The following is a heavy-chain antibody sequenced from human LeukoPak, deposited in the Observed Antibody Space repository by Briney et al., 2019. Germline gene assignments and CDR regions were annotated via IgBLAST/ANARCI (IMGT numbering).Heavy chain of an antibody. CDR3: ARSHPGYSSGWYGTYFDY. V-gene: IGHV4-39*07. CDR2: IYNSEST. D-gene: IGHD6-19*01. J-gene: IGHJ4*02. Sequence: SETLSLTCTVSGGSISSRSYYWGWIRQPPGKGLEWIGSIYNSESTYYNPSLKSRVTISVDTSKNQFSLKLSSVTAADTAVYYCARSHPGYSSGWYGTYFDYWGRGTLVTVSS. CDR1: GGSISSRSYY.